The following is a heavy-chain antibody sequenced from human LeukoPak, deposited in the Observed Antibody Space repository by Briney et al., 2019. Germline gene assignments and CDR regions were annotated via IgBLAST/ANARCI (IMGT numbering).Heavy chain of an antibody. CDR1: GGSISSSSYY. J-gene: IGHJ1*01. D-gene: IGHD3-22*01. CDR3: ARHQGYYDSYFQH. Sequence: SETLSLTCTVSGGSISSSSYYWGWIRQPPGKGLEWIGSIYYSGSTYYNPSLKSRVTISVDTSKNQFSLKLSSVTAADTAVYYCARHQGYYDSYFQHWGQGTLVTVSS. V-gene: IGHV4-39*01. CDR2: IYYSGST.